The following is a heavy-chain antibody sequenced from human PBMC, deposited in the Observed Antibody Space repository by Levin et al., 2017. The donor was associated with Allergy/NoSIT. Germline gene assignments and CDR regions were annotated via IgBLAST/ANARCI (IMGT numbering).Heavy chain of an antibody. D-gene: IGHD6-13*01. J-gene: IGHJ4*02. Sequence: SCAASGFTFRSYSMNWVRQAPGKGLEWVSTITDNGGGTLYADSVRGRFTISRDNSKNTVYLHMNSLRAEDTAIYYCAKDVLTMPTAGFDSWGRGTLVTVSS. CDR2: ITDNGGGT. CDR1: GFTFRSYS. CDR3: AKDVLTMPTAGFDS. V-gene: IGHV3-23*01.